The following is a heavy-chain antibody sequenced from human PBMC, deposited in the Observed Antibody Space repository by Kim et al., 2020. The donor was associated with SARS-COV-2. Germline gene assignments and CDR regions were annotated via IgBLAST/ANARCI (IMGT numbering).Heavy chain of an antibody. Sequence: IYYADSVKSRFTISRDNAKNSLYLQMNSLRAEDTAVYYCARAFLSSGWYFWGQGTLVTVSS. CDR2: I. J-gene: IGHJ4*02. V-gene: IGHV3-48*03. D-gene: IGHD6-19*01. CDR3: ARAFLSSGWYF.